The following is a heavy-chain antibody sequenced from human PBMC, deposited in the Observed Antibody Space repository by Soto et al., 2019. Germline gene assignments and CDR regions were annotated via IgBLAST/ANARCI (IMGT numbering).Heavy chain of an antibody. V-gene: IGHV2-26*01. CDR2: IFSNDEK. J-gene: IGHJ5*02. CDR1: GFSLSNARMG. Sequence: QVTLKESGPVLVKPTETLTLTCTVSGFSLSNARMGVSWIRQPPGKALEWLAHIFSNDEKSYSTSLKSRLTTSKDTPNSQVVLTMTNMDPEDTATCYCARIARTYYYDSSGYGGFDPWGQGTLVTVSS. CDR3: ARIARTYYYDSSGYGGFDP. D-gene: IGHD3-22*01.